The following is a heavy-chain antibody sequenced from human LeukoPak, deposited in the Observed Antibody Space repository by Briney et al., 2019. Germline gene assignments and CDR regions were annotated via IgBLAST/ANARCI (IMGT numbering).Heavy chain of an antibody. D-gene: IGHD3-22*01. J-gene: IGHJ5*02. CDR2: IKQDGRDK. Sequence: GGSLRLSCAASRLTFSSYWMSWVRQAPGKGLEWVANIKQDGRDKYYVDSVKGRFTISRDNAKNSLYLQMNSLRAEDTAVYYCARDSPLYYDSSGYWFDPWGQGTLVTVSS. CDR3: ARDSPLYYDSSGYWFDP. V-gene: IGHV3-7*01. CDR1: RLTFSSYW.